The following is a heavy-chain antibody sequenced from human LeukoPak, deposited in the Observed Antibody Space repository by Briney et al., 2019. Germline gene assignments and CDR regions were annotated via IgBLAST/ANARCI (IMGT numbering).Heavy chain of an antibody. V-gene: IGHV3-7*01. CDR2: INPAGSQQ. J-gene: IGHJ4*02. CDR1: GFMFSDYW. CDR3: VKWGPYCSTHYCPALES. Sequence: GGSLRLPCTASGFMFSDYWMSWVRQAPGKGPEWVANINPAGSQQYSVDSLKGRSTVSRDNAKKSFYLQMNYLRAEDTAVYYCVKWGPYCSTHYCPALESWGQGTLVTVSS. D-gene: IGHD4-4*01.